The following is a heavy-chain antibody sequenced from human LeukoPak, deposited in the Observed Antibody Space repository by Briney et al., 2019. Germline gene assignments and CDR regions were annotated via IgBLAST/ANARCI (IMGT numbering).Heavy chain of an antibody. D-gene: IGHD5-12*01. CDR1: GYTFTGYY. CDR3: ATPERGYSGYDFGS. J-gene: IGHJ4*02. Sequence: ASVKVSCKSSGYTFTGYYMHWVRQAPGQGLEWMGWINPNSGGTNYAQKFQGRVTMTRDTSISTAYMELSRLRSDDTAVYYCATPERGYSGYDFGSWGQGTLVTVSS. V-gene: IGHV1-2*02. CDR2: INPNSGGT.